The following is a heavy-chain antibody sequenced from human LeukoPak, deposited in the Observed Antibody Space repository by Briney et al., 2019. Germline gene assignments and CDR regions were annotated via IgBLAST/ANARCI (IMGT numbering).Heavy chain of an antibody. CDR3: ATEGKMVRGVYTDY. V-gene: IGHV1-24*01. CDR1: GYTLTELS. CDR2: FDPEDGET. Sequence: ASVTVSCKVSGYTLTELSMHWVRQAPGKGLEWMGRFDPEDGETIYAQKFQGRVIMTADTSTDTVYMELSSLRSEDTAVYYCATEGKMVRGVYTDYWGQGTLVTVSS. D-gene: IGHD3-10*01. J-gene: IGHJ4*02.